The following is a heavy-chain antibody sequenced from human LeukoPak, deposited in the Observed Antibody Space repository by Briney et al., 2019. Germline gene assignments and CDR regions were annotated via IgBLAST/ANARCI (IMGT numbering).Heavy chain of an antibody. Sequence: SETLSLTCTVSGGSISSYYWSWIRQPPGKGLEWIGEINHSGSTNYNPSLKSRVTISVDTSKNQFSLKLSSVTAADTAVYYCASGYYGSGSPPYYYYGMDVWGQGTTVTDSS. CDR1: GGSISSYY. CDR2: INHSGST. D-gene: IGHD3-10*01. V-gene: IGHV4-34*01. CDR3: ASGYYGSGSPPYYYYGMDV. J-gene: IGHJ6*02.